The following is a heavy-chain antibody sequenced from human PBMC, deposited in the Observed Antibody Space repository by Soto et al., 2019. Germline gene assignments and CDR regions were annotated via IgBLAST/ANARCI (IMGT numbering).Heavy chain of an antibody. J-gene: IGHJ6*03. CDR1: GYTFTSYD. CDR3: ARYCSSTSCPNAYYYYYMDV. Sequence: GASVKVSCKASGYTFTSYDINWVRQATGQGLEWMGWMNPNSGNTGYAQKFQGRVTMTRNTSISTAYMELSSLRSEDTAVYYCARYCSSTSCPNAYYYYYMDVWGKGTTVTVSS. D-gene: IGHD2-2*01. V-gene: IGHV1-8*01. CDR2: MNPNSGNT.